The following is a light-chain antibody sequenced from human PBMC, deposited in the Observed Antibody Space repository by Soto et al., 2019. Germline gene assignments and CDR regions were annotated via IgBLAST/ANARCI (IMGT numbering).Light chain of an antibody. Sequence: VELRPAPHALSGSFGETVNMXXXASQTIAKNLNWYQQKQGKAPNXLIYAASSLQRGVPSRFSATVSGTEFSLTITSLQPEDFATYYCQQLFDSPITLGQGTRLEIK. V-gene: IGKV1-9*01. CDR1: QTIAKN. CDR3: QQLFDSPIT. CDR2: AAS. J-gene: IGKJ5*01.